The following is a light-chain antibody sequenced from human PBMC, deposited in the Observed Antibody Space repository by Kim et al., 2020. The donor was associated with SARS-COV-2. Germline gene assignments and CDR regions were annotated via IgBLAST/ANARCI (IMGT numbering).Light chain of an antibody. CDR3: SACDTSLNVWV. Sequence: QAGLAQPPSVSKGLRQTATLTCTGNNNNVGYRGAAWLQQHQGHPPKLLSYRDNSRPSGISERFSASTSGNTASLTITGLQPEDEADYYCSACDTSLNVWVLGGGTQLTVL. CDR2: RDN. J-gene: IGLJ3*02. CDR1: NNNVGYRG. V-gene: IGLV10-54*01.